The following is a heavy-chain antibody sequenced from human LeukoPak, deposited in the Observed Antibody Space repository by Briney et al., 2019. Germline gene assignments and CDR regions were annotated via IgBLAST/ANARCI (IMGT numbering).Heavy chain of an antibody. D-gene: IGHD3-22*01. CDR2: IYYGGNT. J-gene: IGHJ4*02. Sequence: AETLSLTCSVSGGSISSDYYYWGWLRQPPGKGLEWIGSIYYGGNTYYNPSIKSRVTISVDTSKNQFSLKLSSVTAADMAVYFCTRQNGAYFDSSRYYYFDYWGQGTLVTVSS. CDR1: GGSISSDYYY. CDR3: TRQNGAYFDSSRYYYFDY. V-gene: IGHV4-39*01.